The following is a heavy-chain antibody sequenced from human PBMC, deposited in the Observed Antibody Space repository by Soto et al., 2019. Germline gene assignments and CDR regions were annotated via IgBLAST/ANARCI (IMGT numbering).Heavy chain of an antibody. Sequence: GGSLRLSCAASGFTFSSYEMDWVRQAPGKGLEWVSYISSSGSTIYYADSVKGRFTISRDNAKNSLYLQMNSLRAEDTAVYYCARVPGYSYGYSRGYWGQGTLVTVSS. CDR3: ARVPGYSYGYSRGY. CDR1: GFTFSSYE. J-gene: IGHJ4*02. CDR2: ISSSGSTI. D-gene: IGHD5-18*01. V-gene: IGHV3-48*03.